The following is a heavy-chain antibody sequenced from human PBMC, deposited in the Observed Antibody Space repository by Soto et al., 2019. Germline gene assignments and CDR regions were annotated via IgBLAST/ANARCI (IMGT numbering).Heavy chain of an antibody. CDR3: ARIVAGPFDY. CDR2: INHSGST. D-gene: IGHD6-19*01. V-gene: IGHV4-34*01. J-gene: IGHJ4*02. CDR1: GGSFSGYY. Sequence: QVQLQQWGAGLLKPSETLSLTCAVYGGSFSGYYWSWIRQPPGKGLEWIGEINHSGSTNYNPSLKSRVTLSVDTSKNQFALKLSSVTAADTAVYYCARIVAGPFDYWGQGTLVTVSS.